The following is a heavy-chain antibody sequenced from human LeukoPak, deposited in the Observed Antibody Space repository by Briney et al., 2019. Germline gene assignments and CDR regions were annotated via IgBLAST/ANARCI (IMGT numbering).Heavy chain of an antibody. J-gene: IGHJ4*02. Sequence: GASVKVSCKASGGTFSSYAISWVRQAPGQGLEWMGRIIPILGIANYAQKFQGRVTITADKSTSTAYMELSSLRSEDTAVYYCARARTGTTGDYWGQGTLVTVSS. D-gene: IGHD1-1*01. CDR1: GGTFSSYA. CDR2: IIPILGIA. V-gene: IGHV1-69*04. CDR3: ARARTGTTGDY.